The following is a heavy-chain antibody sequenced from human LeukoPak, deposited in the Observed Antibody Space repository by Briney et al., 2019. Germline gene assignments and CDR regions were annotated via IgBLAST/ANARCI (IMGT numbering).Heavy chain of an antibody. Sequence: ASVKVSCKASGYTFTSYGISWGRQAPGQGLEWMGWISAYNGNTNYAQKLQGRVTMTTDTSTSTAYMELRSLRSDDTAVYYCARVDYGDYNFDYWGQGTLVTVSS. CDR1: GYTFTSYG. CDR3: ARVDYGDYNFDY. V-gene: IGHV1-18*04. J-gene: IGHJ4*02. D-gene: IGHD4-17*01. CDR2: ISAYNGNT.